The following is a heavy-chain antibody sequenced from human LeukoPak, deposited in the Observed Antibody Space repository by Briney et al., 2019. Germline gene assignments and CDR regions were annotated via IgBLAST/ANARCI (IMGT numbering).Heavy chain of an antibody. J-gene: IGHJ4*02. CDR3: ARGAYYDFWSGSPEPYYFDY. CDR1: GFTFSSYW. D-gene: IGHD3-3*01. V-gene: IGHV3-7*01. CDR2: IKKDGSEK. Sequence: GGSLRLSCAASGFTFSSYWMSWVRQAPGKGLEWVANIKKDGSEKYYVDSVKGRFTISRDNAKNSLYLQMNSLRAEDTAVYYCARGAYYDFWSGSPEPYYFDYWGQGTLVTVSS.